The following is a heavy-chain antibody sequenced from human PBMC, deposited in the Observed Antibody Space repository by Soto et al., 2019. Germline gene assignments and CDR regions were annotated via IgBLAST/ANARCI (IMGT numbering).Heavy chain of an antibody. CDR3: AKDLHSSGWKGAFDY. Sequence: PGGSLSLSCAASGFTFSSYCMHWVRQAPGKGLEWVAVISYDGSNKYYADSVKGRFTISRGNSKNTLYLQMNSLRAEDTAVYYCAKDLHSSGWKGAFDYWGQGTLVTVSS. CDR2: ISYDGSNK. J-gene: IGHJ4*02. CDR1: GFTFSSYC. V-gene: IGHV3-30*18. D-gene: IGHD6-19*01.